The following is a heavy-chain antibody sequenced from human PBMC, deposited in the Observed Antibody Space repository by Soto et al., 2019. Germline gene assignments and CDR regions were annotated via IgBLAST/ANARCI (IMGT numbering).Heavy chain of an antibody. D-gene: IGHD3-3*01. V-gene: IGHV1-69*01. CDR3: ASTFTIFGVVTYNWCGP. CDR2: IIPILGTA. Sequence: QVQLVQSGAEVKKPGSSVKVSCKASGGTFSSYAISWVRQAPGQGLEWMGGIIPILGTANYAQKFQGRVTITADESTSTAYMELSSLRSEDTAVYYCASTFTIFGVVTYNWCGPWGQGTLVTVSS. CDR1: GGTFSSYA. J-gene: IGHJ5*02.